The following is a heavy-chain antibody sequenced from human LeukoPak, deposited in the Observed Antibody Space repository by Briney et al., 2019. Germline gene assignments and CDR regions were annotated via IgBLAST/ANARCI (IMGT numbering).Heavy chain of an antibody. CDR1: GGSISSSSYY. CDR3: ARGVVKERLFDY. J-gene: IGHJ4*02. Sequence: SETLSLTCTVSGGSISSSSYYWGWIRQPPGKGLGWIGSIYYSGSTYYNPSLKSRVTISVDTSKNQFSLKLSSVTAADTAVYYCARGVVKERLFDYWGQGTLVTVSS. V-gene: IGHV4-39*07. CDR2: IYYSGST. D-gene: IGHD5/OR15-5a*01.